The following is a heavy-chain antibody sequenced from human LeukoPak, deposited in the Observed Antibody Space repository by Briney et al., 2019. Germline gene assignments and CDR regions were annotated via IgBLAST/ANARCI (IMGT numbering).Heavy chain of an antibody. CDR1: GGSISSKNW. CDR2: IYHGGST. Sequence: SETLSLTCAVSGGSISSKNWWSWVRQPPGKGLEWIGEIYHGGSTYYNPSLKSRVTISVDTSKNQFSLKLSSVTAADTAVYYCARDSPGYDFWSGYRYYMDVWGKGTTVTVSS. CDR3: ARDSPGYDFWSGYRYYMDV. V-gene: IGHV4-4*02. D-gene: IGHD3-3*01. J-gene: IGHJ6*03.